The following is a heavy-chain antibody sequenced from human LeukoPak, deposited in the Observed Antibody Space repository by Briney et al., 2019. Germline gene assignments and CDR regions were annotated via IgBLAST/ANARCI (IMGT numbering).Heavy chain of an antibody. CDR2: INHSGST. Sequence: GSLRLSCAASGFTFSRFGMNWVRQAPGKGLEWIGEINHSGSTNYNPSLKSRVTISVDTSKNQFSLKLSSVTAADTAVYYCARKYDSSGYYYLQSYNWFDPWGQGTLVTVSS. CDR1: GFTFSRFG. CDR3: ARKYDSSGYYYLQSYNWFDP. V-gene: IGHV4-34*01. D-gene: IGHD3-22*01. J-gene: IGHJ5*02.